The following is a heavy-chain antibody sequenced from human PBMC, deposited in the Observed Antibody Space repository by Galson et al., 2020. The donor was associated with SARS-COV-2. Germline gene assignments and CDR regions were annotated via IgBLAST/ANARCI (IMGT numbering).Heavy chain of an antibody. CDR3: ARDWGISGSSPLDAFDI. Sequence: SVTVSCKASGGTFSSYAISWVRQAPGQGLKWMGGTIHIFGQANYAQKFQGRVTITADESPSTAYMELSSLRSEDTAVYYCARDWGISGSSPLDAFDIWGQGTIVTVSS. CDR2: TIHIFGQA. V-gene: IGHV1-69*13. J-gene: IGHJ3*02. CDR1: GGTFSSYA. D-gene: IGHD3-10*01.